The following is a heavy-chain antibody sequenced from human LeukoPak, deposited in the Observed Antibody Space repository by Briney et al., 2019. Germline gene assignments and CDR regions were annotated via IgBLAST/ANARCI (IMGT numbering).Heavy chain of an antibody. D-gene: IGHD3-9*01. Sequence: PSETLSLTCAVYGGSFSGYYWSWIRQPPGKGLEWIGEINHSGSTNYNPSLKSRVTISVDTSKNQFSLKLSSVTAADTAVYYCASQYDILTGSWFDPWGQGTLVTVSS. CDR1: GGSFSGYY. V-gene: IGHV4-34*01. CDR3: ASQYDILTGSWFDP. CDR2: INHSGST. J-gene: IGHJ5*02.